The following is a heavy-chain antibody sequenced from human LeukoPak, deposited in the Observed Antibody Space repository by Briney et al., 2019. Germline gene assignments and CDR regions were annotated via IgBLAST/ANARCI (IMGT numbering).Heavy chain of an antibody. Sequence: SETLSLTCAVYGGSFSGYYWSWIRQPPGKGLEWIGEINHSGSTNYNPSLKSRVTISVDTSKNQLSLKLSSVTAADTAVYYCARGLGPVAQKRCNWFDPWGQGTLVTVSS. J-gene: IGHJ5*02. D-gene: IGHD5-24*01. V-gene: IGHV4-34*01. CDR2: INHSGST. CDR1: GGSFSGYY. CDR3: ARGLGPVAQKRCNWFDP.